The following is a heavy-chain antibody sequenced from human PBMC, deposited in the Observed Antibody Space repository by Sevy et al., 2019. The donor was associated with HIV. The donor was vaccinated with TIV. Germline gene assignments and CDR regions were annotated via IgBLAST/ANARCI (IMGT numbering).Heavy chain of an antibody. D-gene: IGHD6-25*01. CDR1: GFTFSSYG. Sequence: GGSLRLSCAASGFTFSSYGMHWVRQAPGKGLEWVAVISYDGSNKYYADSVKGRFTISRDNSTNTLYLQMNSLRAEDTAVYYCAKGAADYYYYGMDVWGQGTTVTVSS. CDR3: AKGAADYYYYGMDV. CDR2: ISYDGSNK. V-gene: IGHV3-30*18. J-gene: IGHJ6*02.